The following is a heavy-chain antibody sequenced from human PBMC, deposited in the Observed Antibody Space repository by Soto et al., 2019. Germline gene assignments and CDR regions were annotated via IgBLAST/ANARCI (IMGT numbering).Heavy chain of an antibody. CDR2: INPNSGGT. CDR3: ARARVIDNYDSTNDAFDI. D-gene: IGHD3-22*01. J-gene: IGHJ3*02. Sequence: ASVKVSCKASGGTFTGYYMHWVRQAPGQGLEWMGWINPNSGGTNYAQKFQGWVTMTRDTSISTAYMELSRLRSDDTAVYYCARARVIDNYDSTNDAFDIWGQGTMVTVSS. CDR1: GGTFTGYY. V-gene: IGHV1-2*04.